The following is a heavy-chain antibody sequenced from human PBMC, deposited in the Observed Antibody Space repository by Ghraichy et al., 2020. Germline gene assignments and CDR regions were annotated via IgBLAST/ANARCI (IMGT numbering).Heavy chain of an antibody. CDR3: ARAPLGYCSGGSCPRAFDY. CDR1: GYTFTSSG. Sequence: ASVKVSCKASGYTFTSSGISWVRQAPGQGLEWMGWISAYNGNTNYAQKLQGRVTMTTDTSTSTAYMELRSLRSDDTAVYYCARAPLGYCSGGSCPRAFDYWGQGTLVTVSS. V-gene: IGHV1-18*01. CDR2: ISAYNGNT. D-gene: IGHD2-15*01. J-gene: IGHJ4*02.